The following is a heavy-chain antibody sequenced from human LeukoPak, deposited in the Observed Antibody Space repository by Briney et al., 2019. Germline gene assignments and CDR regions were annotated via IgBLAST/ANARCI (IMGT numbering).Heavy chain of an antibody. Sequence: ASVKVSCKASGYTFTSYDINWVRQATGQGLEWMGWMNPNSGNTGYAQKFQGRVTITRNTSISTAYMELSSLRSEDTAVYYCARVSRLYPQRVEDYWGQGTLVTVSS. D-gene: IGHD2-2*02. V-gene: IGHV1-8*03. CDR1: GYTFTSYD. CDR2: MNPNSGNT. CDR3: ARVSRLYPQRVEDY. J-gene: IGHJ4*02.